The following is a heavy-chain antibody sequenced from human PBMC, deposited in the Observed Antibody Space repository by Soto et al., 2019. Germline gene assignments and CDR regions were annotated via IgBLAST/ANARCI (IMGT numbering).Heavy chain of an antibody. CDR2: INPATGAA. CDR1: GYPVTAYY. CDR3: ARGGGVGVAGSAAFDM. J-gene: IGHJ3*02. Sequence: QLHLVQSGAVVKKPGASVTVSCSASGYPVTAYYMHWVRQAPGRGLEWMGGINPATGAAKYTQTFQGRGTMARDTSTSTGFMELSGPTSEDPAVFYCARGGGVGVAGSAAFDMWGQGTLVTVSS. V-gene: IGHV1-2*02. D-gene: IGHD3-3*01.